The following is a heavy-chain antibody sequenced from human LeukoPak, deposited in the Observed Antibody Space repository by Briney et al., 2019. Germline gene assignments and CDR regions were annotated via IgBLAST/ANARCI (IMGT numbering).Heavy chain of an antibody. Sequence: LVASVTVSCKASGYTFTGYYIHWVRQAPGQGLEWIGWINPNSGVTNYAQKFQGRVTMTRDTSISTAYMELNRLRSDDTAVYYCARGDGDGYNFWYWGQGTLVTVPS. D-gene: IGHD5-24*01. V-gene: IGHV1-2*03. CDR3: ARGDGDGYNFWY. CDR2: INPNSGVT. J-gene: IGHJ4*02. CDR1: GYTFTGYY.